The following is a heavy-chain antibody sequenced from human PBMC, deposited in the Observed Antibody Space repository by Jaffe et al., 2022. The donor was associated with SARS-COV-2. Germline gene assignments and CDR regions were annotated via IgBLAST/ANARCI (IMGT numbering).Heavy chain of an antibody. CDR3: ARHPPPTVSHYWYFDL. V-gene: IGHV4-59*08. J-gene: IGHJ2*01. D-gene: IGHD4-17*01. Sequence: QVQLQESGPGLVKPSETLSLTCTVSGGSISSYYWSWIRQPPGKGLEWIGYIYYSGSTNYNPSLKSRVTISVDTSKNQFSLKLSSVTAADTAVYYCARHPPPTVSHYWYFDLWGRGTLVTVSS. CDR2: IYYSGST. CDR1: GGSISSYY.